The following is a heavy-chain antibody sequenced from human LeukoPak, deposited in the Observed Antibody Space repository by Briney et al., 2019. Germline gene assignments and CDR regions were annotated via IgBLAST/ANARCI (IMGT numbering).Heavy chain of an antibody. J-gene: IGHJ3*02. CDR2: IKQDGGVK. CDR1: GFTFSNNR. D-gene: IGHD3-22*01. Sequence: GGSLRLSCAASGFTFSNNRMSWVRQAPGKGLEWVATIKQDGGVKYYVDSVKGRFTISRDNAKNSLYLLMDSLRAEDTAVYYCARDRDYRDSSGFYYDAFDIWGQGTLVTVSS. CDR3: ARDRDYRDSSGFYYDAFDI. V-gene: IGHV3-7*01.